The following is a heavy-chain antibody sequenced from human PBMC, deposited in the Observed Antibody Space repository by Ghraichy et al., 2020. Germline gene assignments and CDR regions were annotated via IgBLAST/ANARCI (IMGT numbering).Heavy chain of an antibody. CDR1: GGSMSSDY. J-gene: IGHJ5*02. D-gene: IGHD6-6*01. Sequence: SETLSLTCTVSGGSMSSDYWSWIRQPPGKGLDWIGYIYYSGSTNYNPSLKSRVTISVDRSKNQFSLKLSSVTAADTAVYFCARYRSSHPHNWIDPWGQGTLVTVSS. V-gene: IGHV4-59*12. CDR2: IYYSGST. CDR3: ARYRSSHPHNWIDP.